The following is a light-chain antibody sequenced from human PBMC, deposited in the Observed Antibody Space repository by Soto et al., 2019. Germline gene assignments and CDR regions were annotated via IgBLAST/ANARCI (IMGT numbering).Light chain of an antibody. CDR3: QQYHIYSGT. J-gene: IGKJ1*01. Sequence: DIQMTQSPSTLSASVGDSVTITCRASQNIRNWLAWYQQKPGKAPNPLIYDASSLKSGVPARFRGSGSGTEFTLTINSLQPDDFATYYCQQYHIYSGTFGQGTKVDIK. CDR2: DAS. V-gene: IGKV1-5*01. CDR1: QNIRNW.